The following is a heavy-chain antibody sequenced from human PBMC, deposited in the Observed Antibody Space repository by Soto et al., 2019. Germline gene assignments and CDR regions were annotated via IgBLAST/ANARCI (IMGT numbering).Heavy chain of an antibody. CDR3: ARNPGGAYCGGDCYSRFDY. Sequence: GASVKVSCKASGGTFSSYAISWVRQAPGQGLEWMGGIIPIFGTANYAQKFQGRVTITADEYTSIAYMKLSSLRSEDTAVYYCARNPGGAYCGGDCYSRFDYPAQGTLVTVSS. CDR2: IIPIFGTA. D-gene: IGHD2-21*02. V-gene: IGHV1-69*13. CDR1: GGTFSSYA. J-gene: IGHJ4*02.